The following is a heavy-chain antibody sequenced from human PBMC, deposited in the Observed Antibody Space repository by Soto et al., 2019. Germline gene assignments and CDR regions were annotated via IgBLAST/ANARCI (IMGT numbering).Heavy chain of an antibody. CDR2: VNHSGST. CDR1: GGSFSGYY. V-gene: IGHV4-34*01. D-gene: IGHD2-8*02. CDR3: AGTGPTYGFDV. Sequence: HVQLQQWGAGLLKPSETLSLTCAVYGGSFSGYYWSWIRQPPGKGLEWIGEVNHSGSTTYNSSLKSRVTISGDTASNHYSLRLTSATAADTAVYFCAGTGPTYGFDVWGQGTLVIVSS. J-gene: IGHJ3*01.